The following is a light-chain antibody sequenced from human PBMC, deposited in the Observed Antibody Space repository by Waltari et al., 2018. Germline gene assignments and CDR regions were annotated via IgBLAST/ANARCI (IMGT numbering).Light chain of an antibody. CDR1: QSVSSY. Sequence: EVVLTQSPATLSLSPGERATLSCRASQSVSSYLAWYQQKPGQVPRLLIYDASNRATGIPVRFSGSGSGTDFDVAIRSLEPEDFAVYCWKRYSNWPWTFGQGTKVEIK. CDR3: KRYSNWPWT. CDR2: DAS. J-gene: IGKJ1*01. V-gene: IGKV3-11*01.